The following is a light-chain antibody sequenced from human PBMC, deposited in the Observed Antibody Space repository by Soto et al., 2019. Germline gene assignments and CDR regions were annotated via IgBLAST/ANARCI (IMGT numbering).Light chain of an antibody. CDR2: WAS. J-gene: IGKJ1*01. V-gene: IGKV4-1*01. CDR1: QSVLYSSNNKND. CDR3: QQDYSTPWT. Sequence: DIVMTQSPDSLAVSLGERATINCKSSQSVLYSSNNKNDLAWYQQKPGQPPKLLIYWASTRESGVPDRISGSGPGTDFTLTNSSLQAEDGAVYYCQQDYSTPWTFGQGTKVEIK.